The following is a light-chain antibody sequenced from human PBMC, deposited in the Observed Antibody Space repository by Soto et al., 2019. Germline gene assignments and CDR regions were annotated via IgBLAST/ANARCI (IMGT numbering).Light chain of an antibody. V-gene: IGLV4-69*01. CDR3: QTWGSGTVV. CDR1: SVHSTFT. CDR2: LSSDDSH. Sequence: QPVLTQSPSASASLGASVKLTCTLTSVHSTFTIAWHQQQPEKGPRYLMNLSSDDSHIKGDEIPDRFSGSSSGAERFLIISSLQSEDEADYYCQTWGSGTVVFGGGTKLTVL. J-gene: IGLJ2*01.